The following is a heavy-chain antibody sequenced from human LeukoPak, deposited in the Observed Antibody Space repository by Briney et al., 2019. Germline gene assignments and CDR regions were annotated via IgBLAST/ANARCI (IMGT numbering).Heavy chain of an antibody. D-gene: IGHD2-2*01. J-gene: IGHJ4*02. CDR3: TRLDCSSTSCYLDY. Sequence: GGSLRLSCAASGFTFSGSAIHWVRQASGKGLEWVGRIRSKANSYATAYAASVKGRFTISRDDSKNTAYLQMNSLKTEDTAVYYCTRLDCSSTSCYLDYWGQGTLVTVSS. V-gene: IGHV3-73*01. CDR1: GFTFSGSA. CDR2: IRSKANSYAT.